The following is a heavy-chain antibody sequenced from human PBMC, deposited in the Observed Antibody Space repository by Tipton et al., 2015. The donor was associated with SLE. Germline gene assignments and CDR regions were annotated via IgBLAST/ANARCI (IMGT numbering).Heavy chain of an antibody. CDR1: GGSISSGDYY. J-gene: IGHJ4*02. CDR2: IYYSGST. D-gene: IGHD6-13*01. V-gene: IGHV4-30-4*01. CDR3: ARRGGAAGGTFDY. Sequence: TLSLTCTVSGGSISSGDYYWSWIRQPPGKGLEWIGYIYYSGSTYYNPSLKSRVTISVDTSKNQFSLKLSSVTAADTAVYYCARRGGAAGGTFDYWGQGTLVTVSS.